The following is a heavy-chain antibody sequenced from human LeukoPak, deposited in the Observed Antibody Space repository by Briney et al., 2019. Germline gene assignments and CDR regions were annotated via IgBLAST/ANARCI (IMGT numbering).Heavy chain of an antibody. CDR3: ARAKRNGFDI. Sequence: PGGSLRLSCVGSGYIFSDFEMNWVRQAPGKGLEWVAYISGSGSTIYYLDSVKGRFTISRDNAKNSLYLQMNSLRAEDTAVYYCARAKRNGFDIRGQGTMVTVSS. J-gene: IGHJ3*02. CDR2: ISGSGSTI. CDR1: GYIFSDFE. V-gene: IGHV3-48*03.